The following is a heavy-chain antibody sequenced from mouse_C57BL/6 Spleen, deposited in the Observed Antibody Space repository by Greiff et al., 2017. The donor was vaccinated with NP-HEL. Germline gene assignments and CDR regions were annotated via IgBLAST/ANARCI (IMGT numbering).Heavy chain of an antibody. CDR2: IYPGDGDT. CDR3: ARGYYDYAMDY. V-gene: IGHV1-82*01. Sequence: QVQLQQSGAELVKPGASVKISCKASGYAFSSSWMNWVKQRPGKGLEWIGRIYPGDGDTNYNGKFKGKATLTADKSSITAYIQLSSLTSEDAAVYFCARGYYDYAMDYWGQGTSVTVSS. CDR1: GYAFSSSW. J-gene: IGHJ4*01. D-gene: IGHD1-1*01.